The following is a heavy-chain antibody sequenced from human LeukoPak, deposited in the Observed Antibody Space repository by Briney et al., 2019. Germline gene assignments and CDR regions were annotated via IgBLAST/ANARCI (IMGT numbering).Heavy chain of an antibody. V-gene: IGHV1-8*01. J-gene: IGHJ5*02. Sequence: GASVKVSCKASGYTFTSYDINWVRQATGQGLEWMGWMNPNSGNTSYAQKFQGRVTMTRNTSISTAYLELSRLRSENTAVYYCARRSDCSTTTCPSSWIDPWGQGTLVTVSS. CDR2: MNPNSGNT. CDR1: GYTFTSYD. CDR3: ARRSDCSTTTCPSSWIDP. D-gene: IGHD2-2*01.